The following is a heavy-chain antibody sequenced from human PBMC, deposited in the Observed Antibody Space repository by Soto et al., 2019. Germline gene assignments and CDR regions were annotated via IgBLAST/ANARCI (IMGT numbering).Heavy chain of an antibody. CDR1: GYTFTSYG. CDR3: ARDPVAGTYFDY. D-gene: IGHD6-19*01. CDR2: INAFNGNT. J-gene: IGHJ4*02. V-gene: IGHV1-18*01. Sequence: ASVKVSCKASGYTFTSYGISWVRQAPGQGLEWMGWINAFNGNTNYAQKLQGRVTMTRDTSTSTAYMELRSLRSDDTAVYYCARDPVAGTYFDYWGQGTLVTVS.